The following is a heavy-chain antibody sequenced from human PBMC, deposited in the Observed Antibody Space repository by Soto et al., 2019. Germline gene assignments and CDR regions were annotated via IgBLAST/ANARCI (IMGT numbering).Heavy chain of an antibody. D-gene: IGHD5-18*01. CDR3: ARCRGYSYGPFDY. V-gene: IGHV3-33*01. Sequence: QVQLVESGGGVVQPGRSLRLSCAASGFTFSSYGMHWVRQAPGKGLERVAVIWYDGSNKYYADSVKGRFTISRDNSKNTLYLQMNSLRAEDTAVYYCARCRGYSYGPFDYWGQGTLVTVSS. CDR1: GFTFSSYG. J-gene: IGHJ4*02. CDR2: IWYDGSNK.